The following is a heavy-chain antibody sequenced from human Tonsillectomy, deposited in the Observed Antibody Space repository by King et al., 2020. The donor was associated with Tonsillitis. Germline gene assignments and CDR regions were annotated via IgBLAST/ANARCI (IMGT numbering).Heavy chain of an antibody. J-gene: IGHJ4*02. D-gene: IGHD1-26*01. CDR1: GYSFTSYW. V-gene: IGHV5-51*01. CDR2: IYPGDSDT. Sequence: QLVQSGAEVKKPGESLKISCKGSGYSFTSYWIGWVRQMPGKGLEWMGIIYPGDSDTRYSPSFQGQVTISADKSISPAYLQWSSLKASDTAMYYCARLGPYLGATRPFDYWGQGTLVTVSS. CDR3: ARLGPYLGATRPFDY.